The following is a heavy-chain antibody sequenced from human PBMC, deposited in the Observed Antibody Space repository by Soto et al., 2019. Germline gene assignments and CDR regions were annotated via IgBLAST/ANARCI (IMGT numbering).Heavy chain of an antibody. J-gene: IGHJ6*02. CDR2: IWYDGSNK. CDR3: ARPISVGALRYYYYGMDV. V-gene: IGHV3-33*01. D-gene: IGHD1-26*01. Sequence: QVQLVESGGGVVQPGRSLRLSCAASGFTFSSYGMHWVRQAPGKGLEWVAVIWYDGSNKYYADSVKGRFTISRDNSKNTLDLQMSSLRAEETAVYYCARPISVGALRYYYYGMDVWGQGTTVTVSS. CDR1: GFTFSSYG.